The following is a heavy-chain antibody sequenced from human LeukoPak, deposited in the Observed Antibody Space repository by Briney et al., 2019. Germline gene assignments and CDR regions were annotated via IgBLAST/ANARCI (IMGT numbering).Heavy chain of an antibody. CDR2: IFSADRT. CDR1: GFTVSNNY. CDR3: ARVGNYYDFDS. Sequence: PGGSLRLSCAASGFTVSNNYMSWLRQPPGKGLEWVSIIFSADRTYFADSVKGRFSISRDNSKNTLYPQMNSLRAEDTAVYYCARVGNYYDFDSWGQGTLVTVSS. J-gene: IGHJ4*02. V-gene: IGHV3-53*01. D-gene: IGHD1-26*01.